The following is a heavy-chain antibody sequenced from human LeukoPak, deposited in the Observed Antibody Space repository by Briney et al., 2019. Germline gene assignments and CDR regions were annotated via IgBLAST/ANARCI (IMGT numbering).Heavy chain of an antibody. V-gene: IGHV4-39*07. CDR1: GGSISGSSYY. CDR2: INHSGST. D-gene: IGHD3-16*02. J-gene: IGHJ4*02. CDR3: ARNPTYDYVWGSYRRRYFDY. Sequence: PSETLSLTCTVSGGSISGSSYYWGWIRQPPGKGLEWIGEINHSGSTNYNPSLKSRVTISVDTSKNQFSLRLSSVTAADTAVYYCARNPTYDYVWGSYRRRYFDYWGQGTLVTVSS.